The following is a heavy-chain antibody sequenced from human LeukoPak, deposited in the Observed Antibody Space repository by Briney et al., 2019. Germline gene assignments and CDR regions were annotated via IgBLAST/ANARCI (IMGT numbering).Heavy chain of an antibody. CDR3: ARRRVWGHMHDFGFPRGYYYYMDV. CDR1: GYTFTSYG. D-gene: IGHD3-16*01. V-gene: IGHV1-18*01. CDR2: ISAYNGNT. J-gene: IGHJ6*03. Sequence: ASVKVSCKASGYTFTSYGISWVRQAPGQGLEWMGWISAYNGNTNYAQKLQGRVTMTTDTSTSTAYMELRSLRSDDTAVYYCARRRVWGHMHDFGFPRGYYYYMDVWGKGTTVTVSS.